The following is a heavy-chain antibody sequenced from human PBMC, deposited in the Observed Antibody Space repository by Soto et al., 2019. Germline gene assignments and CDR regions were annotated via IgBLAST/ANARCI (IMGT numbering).Heavy chain of an antibody. D-gene: IGHD3-16*01. CDR2: GYHSVSI. CDR1: GGSITDYY. J-gene: IGHJ2*01. Sequence: QVQLQESGPGLVKPSETLSLTCTVSGGSITDYYWSWNRQPPGKALEWIGYGYHSVSIHYNPSLKTRVTISVDTSENQFSLRLSSVTAADTAVYYCARAFAGFGAYWYFDLWGRGTLVTVSS. V-gene: IGHV4-59*01. CDR3: ARAFAGFGAYWYFDL.